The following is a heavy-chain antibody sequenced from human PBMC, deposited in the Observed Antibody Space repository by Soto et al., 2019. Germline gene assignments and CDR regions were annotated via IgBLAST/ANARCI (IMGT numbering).Heavy chain of an antibody. Sequence: ASVKVSCKASGYTFTRHDINWIRQATGQGLEWIGWVNPNSGNTGYAQKFQGRVTMTRDTSTTTAYMELSSLRSEDTAIYYCAREGLYGSSQDNTFDIW. V-gene: IGHV1-8*01. CDR3: AREGLYGSSQDNTFDI. J-gene: IGHJ3*02. CDR1: GYTFTRHD. CDR2: VNPNSGNT. D-gene: IGHD6-13*01.